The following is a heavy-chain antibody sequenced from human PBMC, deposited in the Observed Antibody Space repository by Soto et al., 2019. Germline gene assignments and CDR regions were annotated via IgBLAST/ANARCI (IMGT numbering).Heavy chain of an antibody. CDR2: ISGSGGST. CDR1: GFTFSSYA. CDR3: AKGTYYYGSGSYIFDY. Sequence: PGGSLGLSCAASGFTFSSYAMSWVRQAPGKGLEWVSAISGSGGSTYYADSVTGRFTISRDNSKNTLYLQMNSLRAEDTAVYYCAKGTYYYGSGSYIFDYWGQGTLVTVSS. J-gene: IGHJ4*02. V-gene: IGHV3-23*01. D-gene: IGHD3-10*01.